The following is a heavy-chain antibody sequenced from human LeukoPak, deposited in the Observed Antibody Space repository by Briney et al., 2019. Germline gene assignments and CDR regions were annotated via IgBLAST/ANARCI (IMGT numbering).Heavy chain of an antibody. CDR3: VKEIDTAMVLLFDY. Sequence: GGSLRLSCSASGFTFSSYAMHWVRQAPGKGLEYVSAISSNGGSTHYADSVKGRFTISRDNSKNTLYLQMSSLRAEDTAVYYCVKEIDTAMVLLFDYWGQGTLVTVSS. V-gene: IGHV3-64D*06. D-gene: IGHD5-18*01. CDR2: ISSNGGST. CDR1: GFTFSSYA. J-gene: IGHJ4*02.